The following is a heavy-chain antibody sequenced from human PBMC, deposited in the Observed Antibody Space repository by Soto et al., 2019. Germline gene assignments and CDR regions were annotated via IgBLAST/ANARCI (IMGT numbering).Heavy chain of an antibody. V-gene: IGHV3-21*04. CDR2: ISSSSSYI. CDR3: ARLSYGSGKDSGSYFGNWFDP. CDR1: GFTFSSYS. Sequence: GGSLRLSCAASGFTFSSYSMNWVRQAPGKGLEWVSSISSSSSYIYYADSVKGRFTISVDRSKNQFSLKLSSVTAADTAVYYCARLSYGSGKDSGSYFGNWFDPWGQGTLVTVSS. D-gene: IGHD1-26*01. J-gene: IGHJ5*02.